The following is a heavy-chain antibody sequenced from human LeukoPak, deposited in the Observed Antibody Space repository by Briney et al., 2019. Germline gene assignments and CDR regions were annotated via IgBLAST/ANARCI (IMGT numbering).Heavy chain of an antibody. J-gene: IGHJ6*04. V-gene: IGHV1-3*01. CDR1: GYTFTSYA. D-gene: IGHD2-2*01. Sequence: ASVKVSCKASGYTFTSYAMHWVRQAPGRRLEWMGWINAGNGNTKYSQKFQGRVTITRDTSASTAYMELSSLRSEDTAVYYCARMPYCSSTSCYLDYYGMDVWGKGTTVTVSS. CDR3: ARMPYCSSTSCYLDYYGMDV. CDR2: INAGNGNT.